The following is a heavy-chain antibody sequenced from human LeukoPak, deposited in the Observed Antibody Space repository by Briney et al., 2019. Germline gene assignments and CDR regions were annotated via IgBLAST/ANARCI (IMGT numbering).Heavy chain of an antibody. J-gene: IGHJ4*02. CDR2: IYYSGST. D-gene: IGHD1-20*01. Sequence: SETLSLTCTVSGGSISSGGYYWSWIRQHPGKGLEWIGYIYYSGSTYYNPSLKSRVTISVDTSKNQFSLKLSSVTAADTAVYYCARDGLTVAFDYWGQGTLVTVSS. V-gene: IGHV4-31*03. CDR1: GGSISSGGYY. CDR3: ARDGLTVAFDY.